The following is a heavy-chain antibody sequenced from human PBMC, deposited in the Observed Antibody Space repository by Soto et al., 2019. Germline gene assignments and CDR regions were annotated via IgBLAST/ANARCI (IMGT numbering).Heavy chain of an antibody. J-gene: IGHJ4*02. D-gene: IGHD3-22*01. V-gene: IGHV1-69*13. CDR1: RGTFSSYA. Sequence: EASVKVSCKASRGTFSSYAISWVRQAPGQGLEWMGGIIPIFGTANYAQKFQGRVTITADESTSTAYMELSSLRSEDTAVYYCARGKYYYDSSGYYPSLDYWGQGTLVTVSS. CDR2: IIPIFGTA. CDR3: ARGKYYYDSSGYYPSLDY.